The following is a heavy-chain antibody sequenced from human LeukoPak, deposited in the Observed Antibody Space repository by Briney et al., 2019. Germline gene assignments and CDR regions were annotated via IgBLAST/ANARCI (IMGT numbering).Heavy chain of an antibody. D-gene: IGHD3-10*01. J-gene: IGHJ4*02. Sequence: PSETLSLTCTVSGGSISSYYWSWIRQPPGKGLEWIGYIYDSGSTDYNPSLKSRVTISVDTSKNQFSLKLRSVTAADTAVYYCARGEITMVRGVPSLGYWGQGTLVTVSS. CDR2: IYDSGST. V-gene: IGHV4-59*01. CDR3: ARGEITMVRGVPSLGY. CDR1: GGSISSYY.